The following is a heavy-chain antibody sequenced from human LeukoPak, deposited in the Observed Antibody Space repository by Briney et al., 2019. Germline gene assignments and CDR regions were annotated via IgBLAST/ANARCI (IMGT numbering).Heavy chain of an antibody. Sequence: GGSLRLSCAASGFTFSSYRMNWVRQAPGKGLEWVSYISSSSSTIYYADSVKGRVTISRDNAKNSLYLQMNSLTAEDTAVYYCARDRGPPDYWGQGTLVTVSS. J-gene: IGHJ4*02. CDR3: ARDRGPPDY. V-gene: IGHV3-48*01. D-gene: IGHD5-12*01. CDR1: GFTFSSYR. CDR2: ISSSSSTI.